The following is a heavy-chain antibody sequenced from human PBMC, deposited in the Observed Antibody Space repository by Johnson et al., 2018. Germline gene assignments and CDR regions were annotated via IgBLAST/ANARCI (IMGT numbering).Heavy chain of an antibody. CDR1: GFTFSSYW. J-gene: IGHJ6*03. D-gene: IGHD6-6*01. CDR2: IKQDGSEK. CDR3: ARDIRFPPLFEYSSSSMALYYYYYYMDV. V-gene: IGHV3-7*01. Sequence: EVQLVESGGGLVQXGGSXRLXCAASGFTFSSYWMSWVRQAPGKGLEWVANIKQDGSEKYYVDSVKGRFTISRDNAKNSLYLQMNSLRAEDTAVYYCARDIRFPPLFEYSSSSMALYYYYYYMDVWGKGTTVTVSS.